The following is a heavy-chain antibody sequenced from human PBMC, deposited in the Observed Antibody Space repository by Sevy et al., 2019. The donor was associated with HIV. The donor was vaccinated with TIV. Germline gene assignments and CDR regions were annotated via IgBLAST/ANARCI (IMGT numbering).Heavy chain of an antibody. CDR1: GFTFSSYW. CDR3: ARDYYDSSGYLMGDAFDI. D-gene: IGHD3-22*01. J-gene: IGHJ3*02. Sequence: GGSLRLSCAASGFTFSSYWMSWVRQAPGKGLEWVANIKQNGSEKYYVDSVKGRFTISRDNAKNSLYLQMNSLRAEDTAVYYCARDYYDSSGYLMGDAFDIWGQGTMVTVSS. V-gene: IGHV3-7*01. CDR2: IKQNGSEK.